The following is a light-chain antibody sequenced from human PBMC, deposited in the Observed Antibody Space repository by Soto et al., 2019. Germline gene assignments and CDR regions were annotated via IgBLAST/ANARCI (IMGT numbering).Light chain of an antibody. CDR1: QSINSRY. CDR2: GAS. J-gene: IGKJ3*01. Sequence: IVWTQSPGTLSLSPGERATLSCRASQSINSRYLAWYQQKPGQAPRLLIYGASSRATGIPDRFSGSGSGTDFTLTIGRLEPEDFAVYYCQQFGSSPGFTFGPGTIVDIK. V-gene: IGKV3-20*01. CDR3: QQFGSSPGFT.